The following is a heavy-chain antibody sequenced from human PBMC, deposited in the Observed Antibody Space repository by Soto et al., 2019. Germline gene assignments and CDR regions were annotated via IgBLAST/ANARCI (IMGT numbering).Heavy chain of an antibody. V-gene: IGHV3-48*01. CDR1: GFTFSSYS. CDR3: ARLFRTGYCSGGSCQIPDY. J-gene: IGHJ4*02. D-gene: IGHD2-15*01. CDR2: ISSSSSTI. Sequence: EVQLVESGGGLVQPGGSLRLSCAASGFTFSSYSMNWVRQAPGKGLEWVSYISSSSSTIYYADSVKGRFTISSDNAKNSLYLQMNSLRAEDTAVYYCARLFRTGYCSGGSCQIPDYWGQGTLVTVSS.